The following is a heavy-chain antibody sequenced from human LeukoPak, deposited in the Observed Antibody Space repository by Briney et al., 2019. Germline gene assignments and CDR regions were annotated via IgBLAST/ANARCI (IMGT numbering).Heavy chain of an antibody. V-gene: IGHV4-39*07. Sequence: SETLPLTCSVSGGSISSSRYYWGWLRQPPGKGLEWIGEINHRGSTNYNPSLKSRVTISVDTSKNQFSLKLSSVTAADTAVYYCARTTEAHSWRTRYYDYYMDVWGKGTTVTVSS. J-gene: IGHJ6*03. CDR2: INHRGST. CDR3: ARTTEAHSWRTRYYDYYMDV. D-gene: IGHD6-13*01. CDR1: GGSISSSRYY.